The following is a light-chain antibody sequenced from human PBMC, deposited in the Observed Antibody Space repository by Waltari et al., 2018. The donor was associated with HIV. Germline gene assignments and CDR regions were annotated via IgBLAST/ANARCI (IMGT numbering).Light chain of an antibody. CDR2: RND. Sequence: QSVLTQPPSASGTPGQRVTISCSGSSSNIGNNYVYWYHQVPGTAPKLLIHRNDTRPSGVPDRFSGSKSGTSAALAISGLRSDDEGDYYCATWDGSLSGRVFGGGTKLTVL. J-gene: IGLJ3*02. CDR3: ATWDGSLSGRV. V-gene: IGLV1-47*01. CDR1: SSNIGNNY.